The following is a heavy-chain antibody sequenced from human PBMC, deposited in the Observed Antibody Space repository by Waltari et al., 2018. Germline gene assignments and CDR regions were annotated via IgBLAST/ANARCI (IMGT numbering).Heavy chain of an antibody. CDR1: GCSISRSSSY. J-gene: IGHJ3*02. CDR3: ARRWYYYGSGSHDAFDI. CDR2: IYYSGST. D-gene: IGHD3-10*01. V-gene: IGHV4-39*01. Sequence: QLQLHESGPGLVNPSATLSLTCPFSGCSISRSSSYWGLIRQPPGKGLEWIGSIYYSGSTYYNPTLKSRVTIAVDTSKNQFSLKLSSVTAADTAVYYCARRWYYYGSGSHDAFDIWGQGTMVTVSS.